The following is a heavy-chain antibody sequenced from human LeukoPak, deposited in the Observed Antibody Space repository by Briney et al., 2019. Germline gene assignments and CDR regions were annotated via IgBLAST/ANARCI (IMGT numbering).Heavy chain of an antibody. CDR3: ARAPSPSGRFDY. J-gene: IGHJ4*02. Sequence: ASVKVSCKASGHTFIGYYMHWVRQAPGQGLEWMGWINPNSGGTNYAQKFQGRVTMTRDTSISTAYMELSRLRSDDTAVYYCARAPSPSGRFDYWGQGILVTVSS. CDR1: GHTFIGYY. V-gene: IGHV1-2*02. CDR2: INPNSGGT.